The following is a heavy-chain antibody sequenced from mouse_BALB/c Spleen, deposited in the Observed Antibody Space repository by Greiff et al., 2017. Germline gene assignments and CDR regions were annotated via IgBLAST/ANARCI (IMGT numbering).Heavy chain of an antibody. V-gene: IGHV7-3*02. CDR3: ARGYDGYY. D-gene: IGHD2-3*01. CDR1: GFTFTDYY. J-gene: IGHJ3*01. Sequence: EVQVVESGGGLVQPGGSLRLSCATSGFTFTDYYMSWVRQPPGKALEWLGFIRNKANGYTTEYSASVKGRFTISRDNSQSILYLQMNTLRAEDSATYYCARGYDGYYWGQGTLVTVSA. CDR2: IRNKANGYTT.